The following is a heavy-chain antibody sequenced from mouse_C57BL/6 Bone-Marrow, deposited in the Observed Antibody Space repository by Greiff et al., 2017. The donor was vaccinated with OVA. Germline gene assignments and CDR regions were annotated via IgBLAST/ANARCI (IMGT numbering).Heavy chain of an antibody. V-gene: IGHV1-52*01. Sequence: VQLQQPGAELVRPGSSVKLSCKASGYTFTSYWMHWVKQRPIQGLEWIGNIDPSDSETHYNQKFKDKATLTVDKSSSKAYMHLSSLTSEDSAFSYCARFHYVSRPYAMDSWGQGTSVPVSS. CDR2: IDPSDSET. CDR3: ARFHYVSRPYAMDS. CDR1: GYTFTSYW. D-gene: IGHD1-1*01. J-gene: IGHJ4*01.